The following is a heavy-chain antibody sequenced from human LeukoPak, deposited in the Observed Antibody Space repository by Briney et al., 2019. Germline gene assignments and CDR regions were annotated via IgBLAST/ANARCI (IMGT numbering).Heavy chain of an antibody. CDR3: ARTAPIAARPHFDY. D-gene: IGHD6-6*01. Sequence: GGSLRLSCAASGVTFSNYSMTWVRQAPGMGLEWVSSISSSSSYIYYADSVKGRFTISRDNAKNSLYLQMNSLRAEDTAVYYCARTAPIAARPHFDYWGQGTLVTVSS. CDR1: GVTFSNYS. CDR2: ISSSSSYI. J-gene: IGHJ4*02. V-gene: IGHV3-21*01.